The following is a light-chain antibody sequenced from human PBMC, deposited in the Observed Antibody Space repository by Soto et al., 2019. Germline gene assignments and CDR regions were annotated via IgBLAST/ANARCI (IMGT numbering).Light chain of an antibody. V-gene: IGLV1-40*01. CDR3: AAWDDSLSAYV. J-gene: IGLJ1*01. Sequence: QSVLTQPPSVSGAPGQRVTISCTGGSSNIGAGYDVHWYQQLPETAPKLLIYGNNIRPSGVPDRFSDSKSGTSASLAISGLRSEDEADYYCAAWDDSLSAYVFGTGTKLTVL. CDR1: SSNIGAGYD. CDR2: GNN.